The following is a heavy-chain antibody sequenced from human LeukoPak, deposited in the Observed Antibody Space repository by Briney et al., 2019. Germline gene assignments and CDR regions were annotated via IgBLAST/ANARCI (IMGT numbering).Heavy chain of an antibody. CDR2: IKSKTDGGTT. D-gene: IGHD2-15*01. Sequence: PGGSLRPSCAASGFTFSNAWMSWVRQAPGKGLEWVGRIKSKTDGGTTDYAAPVKGRFTISRDDSKNTLYLQMNSLKTEDTAVYYCTTLPVVVAAYYYYYGMDVWGQGTTVTVSS. V-gene: IGHV3-15*01. J-gene: IGHJ6*02. CDR1: GFTFSNAW. CDR3: TTLPVVVAAYYYYYGMDV.